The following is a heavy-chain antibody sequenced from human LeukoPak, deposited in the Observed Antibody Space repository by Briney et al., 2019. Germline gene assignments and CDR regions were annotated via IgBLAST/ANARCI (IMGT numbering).Heavy chain of an antibody. Sequence: SETLSLTCAAYGGSFSGYYLSWIRQPPGKGLEWIGDINHSGSTNYNPSLKSRVTISVDTSKNQFSLKLSSVTAADTAVYYCARDYYYDSSGYYYYFDYWGQGTLVTVSS. D-gene: IGHD3-22*01. CDR2: INHSGST. V-gene: IGHV4-34*01. CDR1: GGSFSGYY. J-gene: IGHJ4*02. CDR3: ARDYYYDSSGYYYYFDY.